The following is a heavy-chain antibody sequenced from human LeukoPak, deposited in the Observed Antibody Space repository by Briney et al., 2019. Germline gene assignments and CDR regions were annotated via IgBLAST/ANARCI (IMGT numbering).Heavy chain of an antibody. CDR1: GGSISSYY. CDR2: IYYSGST. V-gene: IGHV4-59*01. Sequence: SETLSLTCTVSGGSISSYYWSWIRQPPGKGLERMGYIYYSGSTNYNPSLKSRVTISVDTSKNQFSLKLSSVTAADTAVYYCARDAPSGYCSSTSCYTWFDPWGQGTLVTVSS. J-gene: IGHJ5*02. CDR3: ARDAPSGYCSSTSCYTWFDP. D-gene: IGHD2-2*02.